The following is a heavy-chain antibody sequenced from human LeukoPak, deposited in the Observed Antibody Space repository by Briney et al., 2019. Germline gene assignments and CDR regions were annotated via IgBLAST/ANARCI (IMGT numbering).Heavy chain of an antibody. J-gene: IGHJ3*02. CDR1: GGTFSSYA. CDR2: IIPILGIA. CDR3: ARGLDSSGVAFDI. D-gene: IGHD3-22*01. Sequence: ASVKVSCKASGGTFSSYAISWVRQAPGQGLEWRGRIIPILGIANYAQKFQGRVTITADKSTSTAYMELSSLRSEDTAVYYCARGLDSSGVAFDIWGQGTMVTVSS. V-gene: IGHV1-69*04.